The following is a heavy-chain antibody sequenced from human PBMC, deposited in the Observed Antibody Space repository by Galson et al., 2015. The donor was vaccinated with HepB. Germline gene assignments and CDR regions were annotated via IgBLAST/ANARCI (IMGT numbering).Heavy chain of an antibody. V-gene: IGHV1-3*01. D-gene: IGHD2-2*01. Sequence: SVKVSCKASGYTFTSYAMHWVRQAPGQRLEWMGWINAGNGNTKYSQKFQGRVTITRDTSASTAYMELSSLRSEDTAVYYCARSGQLLKHYLDYWGQGTLVTVSS. CDR2: INAGNGNT. J-gene: IGHJ4*02. CDR1: GYTFTSYA. CDR3: ARSGQLLKHYLDY.